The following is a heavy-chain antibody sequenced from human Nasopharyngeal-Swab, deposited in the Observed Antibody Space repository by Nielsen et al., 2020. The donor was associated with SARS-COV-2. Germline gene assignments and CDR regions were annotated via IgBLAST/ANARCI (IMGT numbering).Heavy chain of an antibody. CDR1: GGTLTTYS. Sequence: SVKVSCKTSGGTLTTYSIAWVRQVPGQGLEWMGRIFPLYGSVDYAQRFQGRVTITADESTNTAHMELSSLRSEDTAMYYCARGIEYSSSSWFEYWGQGTLVTVSS. J-gene: IGHJ4*02. CDR2: IFPLYGSV. CDR3: ARGIEYSSSSWFEY. V-gene: IGHV1-69*13. D-gene: IGHD6-6*01.